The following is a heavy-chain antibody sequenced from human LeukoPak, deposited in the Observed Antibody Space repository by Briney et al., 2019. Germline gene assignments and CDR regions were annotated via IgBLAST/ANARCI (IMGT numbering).Heavy chain of an antibody. J-gene: IGHJ6*04. Sequence: GGSLRLSCAASGFTFNISAMSWVRQAPGKGLECVSPISGSGGSTYYADSVKGRFTISRDNSKNTLYLQMNSLKTEDTAVYYCIRSVYCSTTSCFALDVWGKGTTVTISS. CDR2: ISGSGGST. CDR1: GFTFNISA. CDR3: IRSVYCSTTSCFALDV. V-gene: IGHV3-23*01. D-gene: IGHD2-2*01.